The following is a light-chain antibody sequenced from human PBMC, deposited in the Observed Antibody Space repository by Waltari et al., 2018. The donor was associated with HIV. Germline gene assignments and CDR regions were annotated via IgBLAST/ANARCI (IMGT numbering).Light chain of an antibody. CDR3: CSYAGSSTVV. J-gene: IGLJ2*01. CDR1: SSDVGSYNY. CDR2: DVN. Sequence: QFALTQPASVSGSPGQSLPISCTGTSSDVGSYNYVSRYQQHPGKSHKLMIDDVNPRPSGVSNRFSGSKSGNTASLTISGLQAEDEADYYCCSYAGSSTVVFGGGTKLTVL. V-gene: IGLV2-23*02.